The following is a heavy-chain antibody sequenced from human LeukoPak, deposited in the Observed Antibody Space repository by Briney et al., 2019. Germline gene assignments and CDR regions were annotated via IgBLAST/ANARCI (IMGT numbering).Heavy chain of an antibody. V-gene: IGHV4-4*07. D-gene: IGHD4-11*01. CDR2: IYTSGST. CDR1: GGSISSYY. J-gene: IGHJ5*02. Sequence: PSETLSLTCTVSGGSISSYYWSWIRQPAGKGLEWIGRIYTSGSTNYNPSLKSRVTMSVDTSKNQFSLKLSSVTAADTAVYYCAKDTSSNYRTRAWFDPWGQGTLVTVSS. CDR3: AKDTSSNYRTRAWFDP.